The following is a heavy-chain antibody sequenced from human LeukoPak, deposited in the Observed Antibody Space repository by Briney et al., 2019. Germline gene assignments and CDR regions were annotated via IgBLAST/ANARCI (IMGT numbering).Heavy chain of an antibody. CDR2: IYTSGST. J-gene: IGHJ4*02. D-gene: IGHD3-22*01. V-gene: IGHV4-61*02. Sequence: PSETLSLTCTVSGNSISSGDNYWSWIRQPAGKGLERIGRIYTSGSTNYNPSLKSRVTISGDTSKNQFSLRLSSVTAADTAVYYCARASYSYDINGWVPFDYWGQGTLVTVSS. CDR3: ARASYSYDINGWVPFDY. CDR1: GNSISSGDNY.